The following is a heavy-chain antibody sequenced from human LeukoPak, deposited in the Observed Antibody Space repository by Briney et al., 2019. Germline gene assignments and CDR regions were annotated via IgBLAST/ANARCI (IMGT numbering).Heavy chain of an antibody. CDR2: ISGSSRIYT. J-gene: IGHJ4*02. CDR1: GFIFSDYY. D-gene: IGHD1-26*01. CDR3: ARVGNSGSYFSPFDY. Sequence: GGSLRLSCAASGFIFSDYYMSWIRQAPGKGLEWVSYISGSSRIYTNYADSVKGRFTISRDNAKNSLYLQMNSLRAEDTAIYYCARVGNSGSYFSPFDYWGQGTLVTVSS. V-gene: IGHV3-11*06.